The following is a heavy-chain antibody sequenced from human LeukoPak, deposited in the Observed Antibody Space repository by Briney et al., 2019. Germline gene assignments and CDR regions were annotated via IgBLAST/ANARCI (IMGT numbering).Heavy chain of an antibody. J-gene: IGHJ4*02. D-gene: IGHD1-26*01. V-gene: IGHV3-30-3*01. CDR1: GFTFSSYT. CDR2: ISYDGSNK. Sequence: LSGGSLRLSCAASGFTFSSYTIHWVRQAPGKGLEWVAVISYDGSNKYYTDSVKGRFTISRDNSKNTLYLQMNSLRAEDTAVYYCARDGGSYYRVFDYWGQGTLVTVSS. CDR3: ARDGGSYYRVFDY.